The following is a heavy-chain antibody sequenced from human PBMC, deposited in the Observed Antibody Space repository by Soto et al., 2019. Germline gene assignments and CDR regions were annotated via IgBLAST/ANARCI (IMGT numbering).Heavy chain of an antibody. V-gene: IGHV1-3*01. CDR3: ARDQVAGYNWNHLSDY. D-gene: IGHD1-1*01. CDR1: GYTFTSYA. J-gene: IGHJ4*02. CDR2: INVGNGNT. Sequence: ASVKVSCKASGYTFTSYAMHWVRQVPGQSLEWMGWINVGNGNTKYSQKFQGRVTITRDTSASTVYMELSSLRSEDTAVYYCARDQVAGYNWNHLSDYWGQGTLVTVSS.